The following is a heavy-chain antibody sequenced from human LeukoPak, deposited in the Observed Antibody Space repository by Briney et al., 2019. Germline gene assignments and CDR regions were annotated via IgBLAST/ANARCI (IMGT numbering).Heavy chain of an antibody. J-gene: IGHJ4*02. V-gene: IGHV3-30-3*01. Sequence: GGSLRLSCAASGFTFSSYAMHWVRQAPGKGLEWVAVISYDGSNKYYADSVKGRFTISRDNSKNTLYLQMNSLRAEDTAVYYCARGNNYAYRGGDYRGGDYWGQGTLVTVSS. CDR1: GFTFSSYA. CDR3: ARGNNYAYRGGDYRGGDY. D-gene: IGHD4-17*01. CDR2: ISYDGSNK.